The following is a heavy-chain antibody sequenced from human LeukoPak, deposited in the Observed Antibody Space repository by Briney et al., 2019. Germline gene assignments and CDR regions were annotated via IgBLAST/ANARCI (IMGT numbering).Heavy chain of an antibody. CDR3: ARANYMDV. V-gene: IGHV5-51*01. CDR1: GYSLSGYW. Sequence: GESLNISCKGSGYSLSGYWIAWVRQMPGKGLQWMGIIYPDDSDTRYSPSFQGQVTISADKSINTAYLQWSSLKASDTAMYYCARANYMDVWGKGTTVTVSS. J-gene: IGHJ6*03. CDR2: IYPDDSDT.